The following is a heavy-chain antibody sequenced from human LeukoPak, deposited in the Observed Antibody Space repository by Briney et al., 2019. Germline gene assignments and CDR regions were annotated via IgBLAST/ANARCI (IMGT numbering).Heavy chain of an antibody. CDR3: ATGPYDILTGYCNVPSLRY. CDR1: GYTFTSYG. J-gene: IGHJ4*02. D-gene: IGHD3-9*01. V-gene: IGHV1-18*01. CDR2: ISAYNGNT. Sequence: ASVKVSCKASGYTFTSYGISWVRQAPGQGLEWMGWISAYNGNTNYAQKLQGRVTMTTDTSTSTAYMELRSLRSEDTAVYYCATGPYDILTGYCNVPSLRYWGQGTLVTVSS.